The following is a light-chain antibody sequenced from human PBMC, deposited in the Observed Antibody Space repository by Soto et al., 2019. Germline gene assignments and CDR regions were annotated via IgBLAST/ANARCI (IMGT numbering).Light chain of an antibody. Sequence: DIVMTQSPDSLALSLGESATIKCKSTQSVLYSSTNKNYLAWYQQQPGQPPKLLIYWASTRGSGVPDRFSGSGSGTDFTLTISSLQAEDVAVYYCQQYYTLPWTFGQGTKVEIK. CDR3: QQYYTLPWT. CDR1: QSVLYSSTNKNY. V-gene: IGKV4-1*01. CDR2: WAS. J-gene: IGKJ1*01.